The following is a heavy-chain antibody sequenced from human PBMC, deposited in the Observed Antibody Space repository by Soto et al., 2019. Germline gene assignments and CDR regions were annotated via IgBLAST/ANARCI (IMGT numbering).Heavy chain of an antibody. CDR1: GYTFSGYF. CDR2: MNPNSGGT. D-gene: IGHD6-13*01. CDR3: ARGYYRSSWRVFDY. Sequence: QVQLVQSGADVKKPGASVKVSCKTSGYTFSGYFMHWLRQAPGQGLEWMGWMNPNSGGTDYAQNFQGRVSMTWDTSISTAYMELSRLRSDETAIYYCARGYYRSSWRVFDYWGQVTLVTVSS. V-gene: IGHV1-2*02. J-gene: IGHJ4*02.